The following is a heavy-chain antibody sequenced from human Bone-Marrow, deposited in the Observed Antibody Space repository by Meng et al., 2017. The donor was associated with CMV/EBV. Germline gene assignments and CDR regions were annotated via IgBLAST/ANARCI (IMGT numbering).Heavy chain of an antibody. J-gene: IGHJ4*02. Sequence: TFTNYGISWVRRAPGQGLGWLGWNSTYYAYTNYAQSLQGRVTMTTDTSTSTAYMELRSLRSDDTAVYYCARDRFDIVVVPAAIGLDYWGQGTLATVSS. CDR1: TFTNYG. V-gene: IGHV1-18*01. CDR2: NSTYYAYT. CDR3: ARDRFDIVVVPAAIGLDY. D-gene: IGHD2-2*01.